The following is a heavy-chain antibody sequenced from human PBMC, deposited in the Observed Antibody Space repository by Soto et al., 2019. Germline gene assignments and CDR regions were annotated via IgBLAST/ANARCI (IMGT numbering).Heavy chain of an antibody. J-gene: IGHJ6*02. V-gene: IGHV3-23*01. CDR1: GLTFSNYA. CDR3: ARMWPSSSLSRTPDASYGMDV. D-gene: IGHD6-6*01. Sequence: GGSLRLSCATSGLTFSNYAMSWVRQAPGGGLEWVSSMSGSSSTTYYADSVRGRFTISRDRSKNTLYLQMNSLRAEDTAVYYCARMWPSSSLSRTPDASYGMDVWGQGTTVTVSS. CDR2: MSGSSSTT.